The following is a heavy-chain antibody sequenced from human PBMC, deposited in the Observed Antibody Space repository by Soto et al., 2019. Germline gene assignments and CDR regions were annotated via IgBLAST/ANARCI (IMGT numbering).Heavy chain of an antibody. J-gene: IGHJ5*02. Sequence: SETLSLTCTVSGGSISSYYWSWIRQPPGKGLEWIGYIYYSGSTNYNPSLKSRVTISVDTSKNQFSLKLSSVTAADTAVYYCARVFSYSSSWLQYSFDPWGQGTLVTVSS. D-gene: IGHD6-13*01. V-gene: IGHV4-59*01. CDR2: IYYSGST. CDR1: GGSISSYY. CDR3: ARVFSYSSSWLQYSFDP.